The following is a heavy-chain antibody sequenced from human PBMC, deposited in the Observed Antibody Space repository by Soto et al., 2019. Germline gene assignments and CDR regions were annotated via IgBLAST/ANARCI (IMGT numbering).Heavy chain of an antibody. CDR3: ARPRGVVVPAAKRSRWFDP. J-gene: IGHJ5*02. Sequence: ASVEVSCKXSGYTFTGYYMHWVRQAPGQGLEWMGWINPNSGGTNYAQKFQGRVTMTRDTSISTAYMELSRLRSDDTAVYYCARPRGVVVPAAKRSRWFDPWGQGTLVTVSS. CDR1: GYTFTGYY. D-gene: IGHD2-2*01. V-gene: IGHV1-2*02. CDR2: INPNSGGT.